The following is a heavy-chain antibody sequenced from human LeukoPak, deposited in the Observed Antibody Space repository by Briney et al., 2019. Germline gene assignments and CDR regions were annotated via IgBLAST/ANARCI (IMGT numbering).Heavy chain of an antibody. CDR3: AWYGVTHGLDV. V-gene: IGHV3-7*01. CDR2: INQDGSDK. J-gene: IGHJ6*02. Sequence: GRSLRLSRAASGFSLSNYWMSWVRQAPGKGLEWVANINQDGSDKYYVDSVMGRFTISKDNAKNSVYLQMNSLRPEDTAIYYCAWYGVTHGLDVWGQGTTVTVSS. D-gene: IGHD3-10*01. CDR1: GFSLSNYW.